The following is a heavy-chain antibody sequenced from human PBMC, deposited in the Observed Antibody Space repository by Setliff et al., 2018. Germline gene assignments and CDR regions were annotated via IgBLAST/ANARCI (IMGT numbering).Heavy chain of an antibody. CDR3: ARALGDYDYWYFDV. CDR2: IGRSSNYM. J-gene: IGHJ2*01. CDR1: GFTFTTYS. D-gene: IGHD4-17*01. Sequence: PGGSLRLSCAASGFTFTTYSMHWVRQAPGKGLEWVSSIGRSSNYMYYGDSVKGRFTISRDSAKSSLYLQMNSLRTEDTAVYYCARALGDYDYWYFDVWGRGTLVTVSS. V-gene: IGHV3-21*01.